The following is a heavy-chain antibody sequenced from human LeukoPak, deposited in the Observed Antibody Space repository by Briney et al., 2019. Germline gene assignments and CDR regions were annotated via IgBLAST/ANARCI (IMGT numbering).Heavy chain of an antibody. CDR3: AVHRRWLLPFDY. CDR2: INHSGST. D-gene: IGHD2-21*02. Sequence: SETLSLTCAVYGGPFSGYYWSWIRQPPGKGLEWIGEINHSGSTNYNPSLKSRVTISVDTSKNQFSLKLSSVTAADTAVYYCAVHRRWLLPFDYWGQGTLVTVSS. CDR1: GGPFSGYY. J-gene: IGHJ4*02. V-gene: IGHV4-34*01.